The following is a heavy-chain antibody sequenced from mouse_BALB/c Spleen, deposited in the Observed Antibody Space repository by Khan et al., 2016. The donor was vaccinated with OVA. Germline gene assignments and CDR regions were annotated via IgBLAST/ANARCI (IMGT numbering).Heavy chain of an antibody. CDR2: ISYSGNT. CDR1: VYSITSDYA. CDR3: ERVYGGGFDY. V-gene: IGHV3-2*02. J-gene: IGHJ2*01. D-gene: IGHD1-1*01. Sequence: QLEESGPGLVKPSQSLSLTCTVTVYSITSDYAWNWIRQFPGNKLEWMGFISYSGNTNYNPSLKSRASITRDTSKNQFFLHLNSVSTEDTATYYCERVYGGGFDYWGQGTTLTVSS.